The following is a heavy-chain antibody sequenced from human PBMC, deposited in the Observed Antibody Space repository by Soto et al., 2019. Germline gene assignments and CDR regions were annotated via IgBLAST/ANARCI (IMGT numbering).Heavy chain of an antibody. Sequence: QVQLVQSGAEVKKPGASVKVSCKASGYTFTNYGISWVRQAPGQGLEWMAWIGAYNGNTHSAWKLQGRVTMTTDTSKSAAYTELRSLTSYTTAVYYCARDKKDSSSWYYFDYWGQGTLVTVSS. V-gene: IGHV1-18*01. J-gene: IGHJ4*02. CDR2: IGAYNGNT. CDR1: GYTFTNYG. CDR3: ARDKKDSSSWYYFDY. D-gene: IGHD6-13*01.